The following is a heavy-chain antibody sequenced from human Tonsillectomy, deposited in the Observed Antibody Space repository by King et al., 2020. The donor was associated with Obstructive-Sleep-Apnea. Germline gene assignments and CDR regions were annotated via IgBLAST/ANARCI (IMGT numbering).Heavy chain of an antibody. Sequence: VQLVESGGGLVQPGRSLRLSCAASGFTFDDYAMHWVRQAPGKGLEGVSGISWNSGSIGYADSVKGRFTISRDNAKNSLYLQMNSLRAEDTALYYCAKVGKTYYDILGEFDYWGQGTLVTVSS. J-gene: IGHJ4*02. CDR3: AKVGKTYYDILGEFDY. CDR2: ISWNSGSI. D-gene: IGHD3-9*01. V-gene: IGHV3-9*01. CDR1: GFTFDDYA.